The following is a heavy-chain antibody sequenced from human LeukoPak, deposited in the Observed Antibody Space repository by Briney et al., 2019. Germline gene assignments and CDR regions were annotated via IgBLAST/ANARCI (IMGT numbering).Heavy chain of an antibody. Sequence: SETLSLTCAVSGGSISSSNWWSWVRQPPGKWLEWIGEIYHSGSTNYNPSLKSRVTISLDTSKNQFSLKLSSVTAADTAVYYCATSRQLLDNWFDPWGQGTLVTVSS. J-gene: IGHJ5*02. D-gene: IGHD2-2*01. CDR3: ATSRQLLDNWFDP. V-gene: IGHV4-4*02. CDR2: IYHSGST. CDR1: GGSISSSNW.